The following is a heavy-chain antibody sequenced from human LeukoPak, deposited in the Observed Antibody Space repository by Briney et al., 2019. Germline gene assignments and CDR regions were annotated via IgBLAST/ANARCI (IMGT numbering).Heavy chain of an antibody. CDR2: INPDTGVT. Sequence: ASVKVSCKTSEHSFTIYHIHWVRQAPGQGLEWMAWINPDTGVTKYAQDLQGRVTVARDTSLTTTYMELSTLTSDDTAVYYCALVTSGNCWFDPWGPGTLVTVSS. CDR3: ALVTSGNCWFDP. D-gene: IGHD2-21*02. V-gene: IGHV1-2*02. CDR1: EHSFTIYH. J-gene: IGHJ5*02.